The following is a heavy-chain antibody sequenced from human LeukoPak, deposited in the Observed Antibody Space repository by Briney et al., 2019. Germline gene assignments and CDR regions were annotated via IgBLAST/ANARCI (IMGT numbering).Heavy chain of an antibody. Sequence: GGSLRLSCAASGFTFSNAWMNWVRQPPGKGLEWVSYISSSSSSIYYADSVKGRFTISRDNAKSSLFLQMNSLRAEDTAVYYCARIMTTVTTVEYWGQGILVTVSS. CDR1: GFTFSNAW. CDR2: ISSSSSSI. D-gene: IGHD4-17*01. V-gene: IGHV3-48*01. J-gene: IGHJ4*02. CDR3: ARIMTTVTTVEY.